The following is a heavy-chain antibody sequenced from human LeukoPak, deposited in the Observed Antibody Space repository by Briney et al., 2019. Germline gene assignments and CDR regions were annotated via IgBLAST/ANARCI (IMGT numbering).Heavy chain of an antibody. CDR3: ASGGYCSGGSCYPDSYYYYYMDV. Sequence: GGTLRLSCAASGFTFSSYAMSWVRQAPGKGLEWVSGITGSPGSTYYADSVKGRFTISRDNAKNSLYLQMNSLRAEDTAVYYCASGGYCSGGSCYPDSYYYYYMDVWGKGTTVTVSS. V-gene: IGHV3-23*01. CDR1: GFTFSSYA. CDR2: ITGSPGST. D-gene: IGHD2-15*01. J-gene: IGHJ6*03.